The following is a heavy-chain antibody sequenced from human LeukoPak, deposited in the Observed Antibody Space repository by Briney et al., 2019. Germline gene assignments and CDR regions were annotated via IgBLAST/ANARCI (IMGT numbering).Heavy chain of an antibody. Sequence: ASVKVSCKVSGYTLTELSMHWVRQAPGKGLEWMGGFDPEDGETIYAQKFQGRVTMTEDTSTDTAYMALSSLRSEDTAVYYCATSIAAHLGYDLDYWGQGTLVTVSS. CDR1: GYTLTELS. J-gene: IGHJ4*02. CDR2: FDPEDGET. V-gene: IGHV1-24*01. CDR3: ATSIAAHLGYDLDY. D-gene: IGHD6-13*01.